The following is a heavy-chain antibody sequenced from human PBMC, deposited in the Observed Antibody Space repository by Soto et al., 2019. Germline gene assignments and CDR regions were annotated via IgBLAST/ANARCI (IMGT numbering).Heavy chain of an antibody. V-gene: IGHV4-34*01. D-gene: IGHD5-12*01. Sequence: ETLSLTCAVYGGSFSGYYWSWIRQPPGMGLEWLGDINHSGSTNSNPSLKSRVTISLDTSKNQFSLKLSSVTAADTAVYYCANSKRWLQVNSYYSYGMDVWGQGTTVT. CDR2: INHSGST. CDR3: ANSKRWLQVNSYYSYGMDV. J-gene: IGHJ6*02. CDR1: GGSFSGYY.